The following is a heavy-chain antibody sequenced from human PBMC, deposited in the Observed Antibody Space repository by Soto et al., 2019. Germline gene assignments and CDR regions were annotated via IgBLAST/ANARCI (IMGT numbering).Heavy chain of an antibody. CDR3: ARRYGASLDY. J-gene: IGHJ4*02. V-gene: IGHV4-59*01. Sequence: PSETLSVTWTVSGGSISRYSWSWIRQPPGKGLEWIGYIYYSGSTNYNPSLKSRVTISVDTSKNQFSLKLSSVTAADTAVYYCARRYGASLDYWGQGTLVTVSS. D-gene: IGHD4-17*01. CDR1: GGSISRYS. CDR2: IYYSGST.